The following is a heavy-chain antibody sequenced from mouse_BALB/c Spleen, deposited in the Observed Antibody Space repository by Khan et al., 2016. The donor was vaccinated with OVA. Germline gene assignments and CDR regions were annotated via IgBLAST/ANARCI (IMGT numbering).Heavy chain of an antibody. D-gene: IGHD1-1*01. CDR3: ARELVTTVVATPFAY. CDR2: ISSGGSYS. Sequence: EVQGVESGGDLVKPGGSLKLSCAASGFTFSNYAMSWVRQTPEKRLEWVATISSGGSYSYYPDSVQGRFTISRDNAKSTLYLQMSSLRSEDTAIYYCARELVTTVVATPFAYWGQGTLVTVSA. V-gene: IGHV5-9-3*01. CDR1: GFTFSNYA. J-gene: IGHJ3*01.